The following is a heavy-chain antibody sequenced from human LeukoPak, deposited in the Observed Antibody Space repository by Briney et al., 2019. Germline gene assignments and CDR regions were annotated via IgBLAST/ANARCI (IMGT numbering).Heavy chain of an antibody. CDR2: TNTDGTTT. D-gene: IGHD3-10*01. V-gene: IGHV3-74*01. CDR3: ARDREVVDY. J-gene: IGHJ4*02. CDR1: GFTFSNYW. Sequence: PGGSLRLSCTASGFTFSNYWMHWVRQAPGKGLVWVAHTNTDGTTTAYADSVKGRFTISRDNANNTLYLLMNSLRDEDTALYYCARDREVVDYWGQGTLVTVSS.